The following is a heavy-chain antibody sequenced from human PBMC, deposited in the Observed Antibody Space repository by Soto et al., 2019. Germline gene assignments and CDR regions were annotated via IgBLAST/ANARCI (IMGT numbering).Heavy chain of an antibody. CDR2: IIGGGGAT. Sequence: EVQLLESGGGLVQPGGSLRLSCAASGFTFSSYAMYWVRQAPGKGLEWVSAIIGGGGATYHADSVKGRFTISRDNSKNTLYLQMNRLRVDDTAVYYCATGTSTYYVYYHMDVWGRGTTVTVSS. D-gene: IGHD3-16*01. V-gene: IGHV3-23*01. CDR3: ATGTSTYYVYYHMDV. J-gene: IGHJ6*03. CDR1: GFTFSSYA.